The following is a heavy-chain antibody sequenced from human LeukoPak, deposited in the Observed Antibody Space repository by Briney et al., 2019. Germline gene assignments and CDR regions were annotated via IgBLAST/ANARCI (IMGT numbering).Heavy chain of an antibody. CDR1: GFSFTTYN. CDR2: ISSGSSRM. CDR3: GRAFNGSSFGYSD. D-gene: IGHD3-3*02. V-gene: IGHV3-48*01. Sequence: GGSLRLSCAASGFSFTTYNMNWVRQAPGKGLEWVSYISSGSSRMYYADSVKGRFTVSRDNGKNLLYLQLNSLRVEDTAMYYCGRAFNGSSFGYSDWGQGAPVTVSA. J-gene: IGHJ4*02.